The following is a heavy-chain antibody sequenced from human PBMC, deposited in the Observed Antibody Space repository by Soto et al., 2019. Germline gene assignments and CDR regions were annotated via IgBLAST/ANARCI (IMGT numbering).Heavy chain of an antibody. D-gene: IGHD1-26*01. CDR2: INPSGGST. J-gene: IGHJ6*02. CDR1: GYTFTSYY. CDR3: ARALPPTVYYYCALDV. V-gene: IGHV1-46*01. Sequence: ASVKVSCKASGYTFTSYYMHWVRQAPGQGLEWMGIINPSGGSTSYAQKFQGRVTMTRDTSASTVYMELSSLRSEDTAVYYCARALPPTVYYYCALDVWGQGTTVTVSS.